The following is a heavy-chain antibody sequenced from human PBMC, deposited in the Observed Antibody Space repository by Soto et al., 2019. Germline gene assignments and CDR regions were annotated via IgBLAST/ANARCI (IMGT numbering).Heavy chain of an antibody. CDR3: ARGSMVRGPTPFDY. CDR1: GGSIRSYY. CDR2: VYYSGSA. J-gene: IGHJ4*02. V-gene: IGHV4-59*01. Sequence: SETLSLTCNVSGGSIRSYYWNWIRQPPGKTLEWIGDVYYSGSANYNPSLKSRVTISVGMSRNQFSLKLNSVTAADTAVYYCARGSMVRGPTPFDYWGQGTLVTVSS. D-gene: IGHD3-10*01.